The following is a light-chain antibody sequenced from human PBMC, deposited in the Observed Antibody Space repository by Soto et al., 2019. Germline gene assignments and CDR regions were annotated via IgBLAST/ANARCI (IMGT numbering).Light chain of an antibody. CDR2: RTS. Sequence: DVVMTQSPLSLPVTLGQPASISCRSSQSIVYSDGNAYLSWFQQRPGQPPRRLIYRTSNRASGVPEGFSGSWSGRDLQLPIRSAEAKDVGVYYCMQGTVWPPTFGRGTEVEIK. CDR1: QSIVYSDGNAY. J-gene: IGKJ1*01. CDR3: MQGTVWPPT. V-gene: IGKV2-30*01.